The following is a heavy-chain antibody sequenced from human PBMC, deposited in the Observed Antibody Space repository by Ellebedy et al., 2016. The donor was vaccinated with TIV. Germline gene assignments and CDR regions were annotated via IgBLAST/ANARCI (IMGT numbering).Heavy chain of an antibody. V-gene: IGHV4-39*01. J-gene: IGHJ3*02. D-gene: IGHD3-10*01. Sequence: SETLSLXXTVSGGSISSSSYYWGWIRQPPGKGLEWIGSIYYSGSTYYNPSLKSRVTISVDTSKNQFSLKLSSVTAADTAVYYCVIYGSGSYYNVSDAFDIWGQGTMVTVSS. CDR3: VIYGSGSYYNVSDAFDI. CDR2: IYYSGST. CDR1: GGSISSSSYY.